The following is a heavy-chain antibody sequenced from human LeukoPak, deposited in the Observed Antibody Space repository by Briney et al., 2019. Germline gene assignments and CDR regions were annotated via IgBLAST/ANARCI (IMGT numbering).Heavy chain of an antibody. CDR1: GYTFTGYY. D-gene: IGHD2-21*01. Sequence: ASVKVSCKASGYTFTGYYMHWVRRAPGQGLEWMGWINPNSGGTNYAQEFQGRVTMTRDTSISTAYMELSRLRSDDTAVYYCARVRHTVIDQYYYYYGMDVWGQGTTVTVSS. J-gene: IGHJ6*02. V-gene: IGHV1-2*02. CDR3: ARVRHTVIDQYYYYYGMDV. CDR2: INPNSGGT.